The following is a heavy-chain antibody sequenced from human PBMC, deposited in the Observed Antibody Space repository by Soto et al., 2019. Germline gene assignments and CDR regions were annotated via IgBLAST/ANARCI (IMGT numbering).Heavy chain of an antibody. CDR1: GFTFNNYW. Sequence: GGSLRLSCAASGFTFNNYWMHWVRQDPGKGLVWVSRINSDGSSTSYADSVKGRFTISRDNAKNTLYLQMNSLRAEDTALYYCARDLSAYYDTSGPGDYWGHGTLVTVSS. CDR3: ARDLSAYYDTSGPGDY. V-gene: IGHV3-74*01. D-gene: IGHD3-22*01. J-gene: IGHJ4*01. CDR2: INSDGSST.